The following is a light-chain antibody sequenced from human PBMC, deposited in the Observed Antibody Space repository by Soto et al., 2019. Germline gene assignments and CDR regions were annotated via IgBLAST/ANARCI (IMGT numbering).Light chain of an antibody. CDR1: QSVSSSY. J-gene: IGKJ1*01. V-gene: IGKV3-20*01. CDR2: GAS. Sequence: EILLTQSPGPLSLSRGERATLSCRASQSVSSSYLAWYQQKPGQAPRLLIYGASSRATGIPDRFSGSGSGTDFTLTISRLEPEDFAVYYCQQYGSSPGWTFGQGTKVDIK. CDR3: QQYGSSPGWT.